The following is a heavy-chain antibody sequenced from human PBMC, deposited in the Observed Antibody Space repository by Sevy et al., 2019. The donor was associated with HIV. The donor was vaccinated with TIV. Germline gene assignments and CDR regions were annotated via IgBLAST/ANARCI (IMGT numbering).Heavy chain of an antibody. V-gene: IGHV4-39*01. CDR3: ARNVRAFDI. CDR1: GGXISSSSYY. Sequence: SETLSLTCTVSGGXISSSSYYWGWIRQPPGKGLEWIGSIYYSGSTYYNPSLKSRVTISVDTSKNQFSLKLSSVTAADTAVYYCARNVRAFDICGQGTMVTVSS. J-gene: IGHJ3*02. CDR2: IYYSGST.